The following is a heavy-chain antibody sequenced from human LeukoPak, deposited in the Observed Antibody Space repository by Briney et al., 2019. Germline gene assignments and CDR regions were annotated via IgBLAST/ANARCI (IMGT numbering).Heavy chain of an antibody. Sequence: SETLSLTCTVSGGSISSYYWSWIRQPPGKGLEWIGYIYYSGSTNYNPSLKSRVTISVDTSKNQFSLKLSSVTAADTAVYYCARDWRYCSSTSCYRGPGYYYMDVWGKGTTVTVSS. CDR2: IYYSGST. J-gene: IGHJ6*03. CDR1: GGSISSYY. CDR3: ARDWRYCSSTSCYRGPGYYYMDV. D-gene: IGHD2-2*02. V-gene: IGHV4-59*12.